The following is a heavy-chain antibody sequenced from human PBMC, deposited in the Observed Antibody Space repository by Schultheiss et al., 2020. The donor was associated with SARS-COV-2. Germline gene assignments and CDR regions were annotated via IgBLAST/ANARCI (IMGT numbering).Heavy chain of an antibody. D-gene: IGHD1-26*01. J-gene: IGHJ4*02. V-gene: IGHV3-15*07. CDR1: GFTFSNAW. CDR3: ATIIVGGTFDY. Sequence: GGSLRLSCAASGFTFSNAWMNWVRQAPGKGLEWVGRIKSKTDGGTTDYAAPVKGRFTISRDDSKNTLYLQMNSLRAEDTAVYYCATIIVGGTFDYWGQGTLVTVSS. CDR2: IKSKTDGGTT.